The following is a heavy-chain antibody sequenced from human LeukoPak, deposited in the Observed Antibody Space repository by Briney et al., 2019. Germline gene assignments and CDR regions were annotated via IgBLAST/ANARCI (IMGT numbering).Heavy chain of an antibody. V-gene: IGHV3-33*01. CDR1: GFTFNTYA. J-gene: IGHJ4*02. Sequence: HAGGSLRLSCAASGFTFNTYAMHWFRQAPGKGLEWVAVVWYDGSDTYYGDSVKGRFTISRDNSKNTLYLQMNSLRGEDTAVYYCARGGSTWCYFDYWGQGTLVTVSS. CDR2: VWYDGSDT. D-gene: IGHD6-13*01. CDR3: ARGGSTWCYFDY.